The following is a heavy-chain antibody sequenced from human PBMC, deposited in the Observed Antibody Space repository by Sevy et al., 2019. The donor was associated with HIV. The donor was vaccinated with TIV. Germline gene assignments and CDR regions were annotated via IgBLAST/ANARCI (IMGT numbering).Heavy chain of an antibody. Sequence: GGSLRLSCAASGFTFSSYAMSWVRQAPGKGLEWVSAITGSGSNTYYADSVKGRFTISRDNSKNMLYLQMSTLRAEDTAVYYCAKGGYCSNGACYTDFDYWGQGTLVTVSS. V-gene: IGHV3-23*01. CDR2: ITGSGSNT. CDR3: AKGGYCSNGACYTDFDY. CDR1: GFTFSSYA. J-gene: IGHJ4*02. D-gene: IGHD2-8*01.